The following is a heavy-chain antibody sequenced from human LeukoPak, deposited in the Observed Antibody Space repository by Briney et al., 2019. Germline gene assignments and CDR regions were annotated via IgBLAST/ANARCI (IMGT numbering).Heavy chain of an antibody. CDR1: GGSISSYY. J-gene: IGHJ5*02. CDR3: ARDSGTTGEVKFDP. CDR2: IFYSGTT. D-gene: IGHD3-10*01. V-gene: IGHV4-59*12. Sequence: PSETLSLTCTVSGGSISSYYWSWIRQPPGKGLEWIGFIFYSGTTNYNPSLKSRVTISVDTSKNQFSLKLSSVTAADTAVYYCARDSGTTGEVKFDPWGQGTLVTVSS.